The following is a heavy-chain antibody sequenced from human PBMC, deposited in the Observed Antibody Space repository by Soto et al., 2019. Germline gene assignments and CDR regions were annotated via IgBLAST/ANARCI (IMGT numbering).Heavy chain of an antibody. D-gene: IGHD3-10*01. CDR3: ARVHVDRLRGVIIDY. Sequence: SETLSLTCTVSGGSISGYHWSWIRQPPGKGLEWLGNIYYSGSTNYKPSLRSRVTMSVDTSKNQFSLKLSSVTAADTAVYYCARVHVDRLRGVIIDYWGQGTLVTVSS. CDR2: IYYSGST. J-gene: IGHJ4*02. CDR1: GGSISGYH. V-gene: IGHV4-59*01.